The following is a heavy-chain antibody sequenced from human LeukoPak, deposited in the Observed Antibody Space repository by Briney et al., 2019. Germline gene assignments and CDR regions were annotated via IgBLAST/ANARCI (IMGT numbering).Heavy chain of an antibody. J-gene: IGHJ4*02. Sequence: PGGSLRLSCAASGFTFSSYEMNWVRQAPGKGLEWVSYISSSGSTIDYADSAKGRFTISRDNAKNSLYLQMNSLRAEDTAVYYCARLPVDTAMVLHWGQGTLVTVSS. CDR1: GFTFSSYE. CDR2: ISSSGSTI. CDR3: ARLPVDTAMVLH. V-gene: IGHV3-48*03. D-gene: IGHD5-18*01.